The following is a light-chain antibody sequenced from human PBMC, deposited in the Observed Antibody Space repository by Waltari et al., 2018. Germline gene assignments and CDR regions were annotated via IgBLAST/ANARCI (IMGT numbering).Light chain of an antibody. CDR2: GKD. V-gene: IGLV3-19*01. J-gene: IGLJ3*02. Sequence: SSELTQDPAVSVVLGQTVRITCQGDSLRTSYASWYQLKPGQAPVLVIYGKDKRPSGIPDRISGYSSGATSSLTSTGAQAEDEADDYCSSRNGRANQVVFAGGTKVTVL. CDR1: SLRTSY. CDR3: SSRNGRANQVV.